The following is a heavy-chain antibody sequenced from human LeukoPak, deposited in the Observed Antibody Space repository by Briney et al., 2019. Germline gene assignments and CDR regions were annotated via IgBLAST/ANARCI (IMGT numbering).Heavy chain of an antibody. D-gene: IGHD5-24*01. V-gene: IGHV3-74*01. CDR3: VRDSNFKIDY. Sequence: PGGSLRLSCAVSGFTVSTYVMHWVRRAPGEGLVWVSRINHDGSDISYADSVEGRSTISRDNAKNTLYLQMNSLRADDTAIYYCVRDSNFKIDYWGQGTLVTVSS. CDR2: INHDGSDI. J-gene: IGHJ4*02. CDR1: GFTVSTYV.